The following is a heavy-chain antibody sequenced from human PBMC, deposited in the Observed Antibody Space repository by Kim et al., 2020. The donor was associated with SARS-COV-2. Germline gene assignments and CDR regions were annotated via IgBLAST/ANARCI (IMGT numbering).Heavy chain of an antibody. J-gene: IGHJ4*02. CDR2: IDGSDGTT. Sequence: GGSLRLSCTTSGFTFTGHAMSWVRQAPGKGLEWVSSIDGSDGTTYYVDSAKGRFSGSRDDSKNTLYWQMSALRADDTAAYYCLKGGWGWIWDYWGQGTLVTVSS. D-gene: IGHD2-21*01. V-gene: IGHV3-23*01. CDR3: LKGGWGWIWDY. CDR1: GFTFTGHA.